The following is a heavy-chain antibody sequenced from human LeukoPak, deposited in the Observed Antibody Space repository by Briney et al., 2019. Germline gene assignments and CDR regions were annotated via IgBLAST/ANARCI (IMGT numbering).Heavy chain of an antibody. D-gene: IGHD6-13*01. CDR1: GYTFTSYY. CDR2: INPSGGST. V-gene: IGHV1-46*01. J-gene: IGHJ4*02. CDR3: ARGGGLAAAGNYFDY. Sequence: ASVKVSCKASGYTFTSYYMHWVRQAPGQGLEWMGIINPSGGSTSYAQKFQGRVTMTRDTSTSTVYTELSSLRSEDTAVYYCARGGGLAAAGNYFDYWGQGTLVTVSS.